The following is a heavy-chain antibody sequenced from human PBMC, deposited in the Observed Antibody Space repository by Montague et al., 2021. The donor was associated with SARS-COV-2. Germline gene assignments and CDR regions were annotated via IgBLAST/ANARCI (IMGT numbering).Heavy chain of an antibody. CDR3: ARAVTTGIDWFDP. CDR1: SGSISSHY. Sequence: SETLSLTCTVSSGSISSHYWSWIRQPPGKGLEWIGYVNYGGSTNYNPSLKSRVSISLDTSKNQFSLRLNSMTAADTAVYYCARAVTTGIDWFDPWGQGTLVIVSS. CDR2: VNYGGST. J-gene: IGHJ5*02. V-gene: IGHV4-59*11. D-gene: IGHD4-17*01.